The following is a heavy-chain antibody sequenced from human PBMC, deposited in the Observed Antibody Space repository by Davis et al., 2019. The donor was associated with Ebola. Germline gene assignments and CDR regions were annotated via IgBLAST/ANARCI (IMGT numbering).Heavy chain of an antibody. D-gene: IGHD1-26*01. CDR3: TSHEWELRSY. CDR2: IRSKANSYAT. CDR1: GFTFSGSA. V-gene: IGHV3-73*01. Sequence: GESLKTSCAASGFTFSGSAMHWVRQASGKGLEWVGRIRSKANSYATAYAASVKGRFTISRDDSKNTAYLQMNSLKTEDTAVYYCTSHEWELRSYWGQGTLVTVSS. J-gene: IGHJ4*02.